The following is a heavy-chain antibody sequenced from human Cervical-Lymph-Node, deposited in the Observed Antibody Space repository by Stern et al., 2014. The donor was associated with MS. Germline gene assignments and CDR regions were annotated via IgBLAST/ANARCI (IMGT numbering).Heavy chain of an antibody. CDR1: GGTFSSYA. J-gene: IGHJ4*02. CDR2: IIPIFGTA. V-gene: IGHV1-69*01. Sequence: VQLVESGAEVKKPGSSVKVSCKASGGTFSSYAISWVRQAPGKGPECMGGIIPIFGTANYAQKFQGRVTITADESTSTAYMELSSLRSEDTAVYYCARDGGSRSFDYWGQGTLVTVSS. D-gene: IGHD1-26*01. CDR3: ARDGGSRSFDY.